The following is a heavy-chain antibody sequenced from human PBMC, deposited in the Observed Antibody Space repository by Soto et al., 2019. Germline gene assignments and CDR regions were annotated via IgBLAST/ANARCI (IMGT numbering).Heavy chain of an antibody. CDR1: GGTFSSYS. D-gene: IGHD3-3*01. J-gene: IGHJ5*02. Sequence: SVKVSCKASGGTFSSYSISWVRQAPGQGLEWMGGIIPIFGTANYAQKFQGRVTITADKSTSTAYMELSSLRSEDTAVYYCARASSAYYDFWSGYNLPNNWFDPWGQGTLVTVSS. V-gene: IGHV1-69*06. CDR2: IIPIFGTA. CDR3: ARASSAYYDFWSGYNLPNNWFDP.